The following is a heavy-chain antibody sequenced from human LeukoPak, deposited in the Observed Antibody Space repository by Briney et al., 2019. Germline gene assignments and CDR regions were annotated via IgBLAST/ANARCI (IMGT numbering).Heavy chain of an antibody. CDR2: IWSDGSNK. CDR1: GFTFSSFG. J-gene: IGHJ4*02. D-gene: IGHD4-17*01. V-gene: IGHV3-33*01. Sequence: GRSLRLSCAASGFTFSSFGMHWVRQAPGKGLEWVAIIWSDGSNKYYADSVKGRFTISRDNSKSTLFLQMNSLRAEDTAVYYCARDFLSVYGDRGGLDYWGQGTLVTVSS. CDR3: ARDFLSVYGDRGGLDY.